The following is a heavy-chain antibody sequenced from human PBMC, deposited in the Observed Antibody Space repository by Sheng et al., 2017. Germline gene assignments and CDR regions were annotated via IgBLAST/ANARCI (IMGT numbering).Heavy chain of an antibody. J-gene: IGHJ4*02. CDR3: AVVIYDILTGYYTAPTH. V-gene: IGHV4-34*01. Sequence: QVQLQQWGAGLLKPSETLSLTCAVYGGSFSGYYWSWIRQPPGKGLEWIGEINHSGSTNYNPSLKSRVTISVDTSKNQFSLKLSSVTAADTAVYYCAVVIYDILTGYYTAPTHWGQGTLVTVSS. CDR1: GGSFSGYY. D-gene: IGHD3-9*01. CDR2: INHSGST.